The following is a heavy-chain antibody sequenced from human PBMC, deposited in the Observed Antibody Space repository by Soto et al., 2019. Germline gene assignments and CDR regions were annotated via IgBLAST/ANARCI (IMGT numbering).Heavy chain of an antibody. CDR2: FYYSGST. CDR3: ARSVFP. CDR1: GGSIRTGCYY. Sequence: SETQSLTCPVSGGSIRTGCYYWNWIRQHPGKGLEWIGYFYYSGSTYYNPSLKSRVTISVNTSKNQFSLKLSSVTAADTAVYYCARSVFPWGQGTLVTVSS. V-gene: IGHV4-31*03. J-gene: IGHJ5*02.